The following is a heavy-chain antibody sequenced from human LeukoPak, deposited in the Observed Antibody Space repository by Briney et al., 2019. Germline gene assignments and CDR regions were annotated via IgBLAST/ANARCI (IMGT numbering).Heavy chain of an antibody. V-gene: IGHV1-3*01. CDR1: GYTFTNYA. J-gene: IGHJ3*02. Sequence: ASVKVSCKASGYTFTNYAMHWVRQAPGQRLEWMGWINAGNGNTKYSQKFQGRVTITRDTSASTAYMELRSLRSDDTAVYYCARDFGATPDAFDIWGQGTMVTVSS. CDR3: ARDFGATPDAFDI. CDR2: INAGNGNT. D-gene: IGHD3-10*01.